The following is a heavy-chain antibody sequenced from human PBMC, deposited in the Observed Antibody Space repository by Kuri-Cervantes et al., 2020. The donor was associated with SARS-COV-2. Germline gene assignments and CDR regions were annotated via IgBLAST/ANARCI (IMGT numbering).Heavy chain of an antibody. CDR3: ARVKSVVTPDIDY. CDR1: GGSFSGYY. V-gene: IGHV4-34*01. CDR2: INHSGST. J-gene: IGHJ4*02. D-gene: IGHD4-23*01. Sequence: GSLRLSCAVYGGSFSGYYWSWIRQPPGKGLEWIGEINHSGSTNHNPSLKSRVTISVDTSKNQFSLKLSSVTAADTAVYYCARVKSVVTPDIDYWGQGTLVTVSS.